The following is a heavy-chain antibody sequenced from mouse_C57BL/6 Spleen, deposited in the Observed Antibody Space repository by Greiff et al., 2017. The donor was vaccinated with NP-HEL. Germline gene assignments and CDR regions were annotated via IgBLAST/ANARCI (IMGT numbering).Heavy chain of an antibody. CDR3: AREGYGSSYVGFAY. J-gene: IGHJ3*01. D-gene: IGHD1-1*01. CDR2: ISDGGSYT. V-gene: IGHV5-4*01. Sequence: DVKLVESGGGLVKPGGSLKLSCAASGFTFSSYAMSWVRQTPEKRQEWVATISDGGSYTYYPDNVKGRFTISRDNAKNNLYLQMSHLKSEDTAMYYCAREGYGSSYVGFAYWGQGTLVTVSA. CDR1: GFTFSSYA.